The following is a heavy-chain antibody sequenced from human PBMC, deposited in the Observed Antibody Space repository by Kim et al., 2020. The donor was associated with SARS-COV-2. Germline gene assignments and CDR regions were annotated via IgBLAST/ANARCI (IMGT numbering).Heavy chain of an antibody. J-gene: IGHJ4*02. V-gene: IGHV4-59*13. Sequence: SETLSLTCTVSGNSITNFHWSWIRQPPGKGLEYIGYVDDSGNTNNSPSLRSRVTISVDTSKNQFSLNLRSLTAADTAVYYCARGSGAPTVTPFDYWGQG. CDR2: VDDSGNT. CDR3: ARGSGAPTVTPFDY. CDR1: GNSITNFH. D-gene: IGHD4-17*01.